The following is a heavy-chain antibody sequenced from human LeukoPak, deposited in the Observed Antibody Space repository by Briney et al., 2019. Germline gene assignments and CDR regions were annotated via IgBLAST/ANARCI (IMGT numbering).Heavy chain of an antibody. CDR3: ARGPKAAAGTY. J-gene: IGHJ4*02. Sequence: ASVKVSCKASGYTFTSYDINWVRQATGQGLEWMGWMNPNSGNTGYAQKFQGRVTMTRNTSISTAYMELSRLRSDDTAVYYCARGPKAAAGTYWGQGTLVTVSS. CDR2: MNPNSGNT. CDR1: GYTFTSYD. V-gene: IGHV1-8*01. D-gene: IGHD6-13*01.